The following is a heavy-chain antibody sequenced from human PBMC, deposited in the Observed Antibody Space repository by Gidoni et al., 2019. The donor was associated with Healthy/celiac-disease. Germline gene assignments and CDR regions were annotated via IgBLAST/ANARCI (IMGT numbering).Heavy chain of an antibody. CDR3: ARQGGSYFRVNWFDP. V-gene: IGHV4-39*01. Sequence: QLQLQESGPGLVKPSETLSLTCTVSGGSISSSSYYWGWIRQPPGKGLEWLGSIYYSGSTYYNPSLKSRVTISVDTSKNQFSLKLSSVTAADTAVYYCARQGGSYFRVNWFDPWGQGTLVTVSS. CDR1: GGSISSSSYY. CDR2: IYYSGST. D-gene: IGHD1-26*01. J-gene: IGHJ5*02.